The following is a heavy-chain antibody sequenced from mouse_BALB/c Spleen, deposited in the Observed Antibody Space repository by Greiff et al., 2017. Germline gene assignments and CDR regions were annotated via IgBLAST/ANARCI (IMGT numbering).Heavy chain of an antibody. CDR3: AREGVYYGNYYAMDY. Sequence: EVMLVESGGGLVKPGGSLKLSCAASGFTFSSYAMSWVRQTPEKRLEWVASISSGGSTYYPDSVKGRFTISRDNARNILYLQMSSLRSEDTAMYYCAREGVYYGNYYAMDYWGQGTSGTVSS. CDR1: GFTFSSYA. V-gene: IGHV5-6-5*01. J-gene: IGHJ4*01. D-gene: IGHD2-1*01. CDR2: ISSGGST.